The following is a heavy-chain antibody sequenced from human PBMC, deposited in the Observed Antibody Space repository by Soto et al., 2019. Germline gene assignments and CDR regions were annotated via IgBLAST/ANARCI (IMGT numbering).Heavy chain of an antibody. J-gene: IGHJ6*02. CDR1: GFTFRSSR. V-gene: IGHV3-30*18. CDR2: ISYDGSNK. CDR3: AKTYYDFWSGYEEGRGEYYYYYGMDV. Sequence: GGSLRLSGAASGFTFRSSRLHCVRQAPGKGLEWVAVISYDGSNKYYADSVKGRFTISRDNSKNTLYLQMNSLRAEDTAVYYCAKTYYDFWSGYEEGRGEYYYYYGMDVWGQGT. D-gene: IGHD3-3*01.